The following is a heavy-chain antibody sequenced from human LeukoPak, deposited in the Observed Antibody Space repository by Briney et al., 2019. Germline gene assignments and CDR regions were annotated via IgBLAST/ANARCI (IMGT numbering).Heavy chain of an antibody. D-gene: IGHD4-17*01. V-gene: IGHV3-23*01. CDR2: ISGSGGST. CDR3: ARQDYGDLAVGDY. CDR1: GFTFSSYA. Sequence: GGSLRLSCAASGFTFSSYAMSWVRQAPGKGLEWVSAISGSGGSTYYADSVKGRFTISRDNAKNSLYLQMNSLRAEDTAVYYCARQDYGDLAVGDYWGQGTLVTVSS. J-gene: IGHJ4*02.